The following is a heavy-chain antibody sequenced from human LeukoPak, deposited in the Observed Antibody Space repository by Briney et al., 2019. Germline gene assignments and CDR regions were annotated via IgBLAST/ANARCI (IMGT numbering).Heavy chain of an antibody. Sequence: ASVKVSCTASGYTFNHHGISWVRQAPGQGLEWMGWISAYNGDTNYGSRFQGRVTMTTDTSTSTAYLELRSLTSDDTAVYYCARDPSNSIGRMTWFDPWGQGTLVIVSS. CDR1: GYTFNHHG. CDR2: ISAYNGDT. D-gene: IGHD3-3*02. V-gene: IGHV1-18*01. CDR3: ARDPSNSIGRMTWFDP. J-gene: IGHJ5*02.